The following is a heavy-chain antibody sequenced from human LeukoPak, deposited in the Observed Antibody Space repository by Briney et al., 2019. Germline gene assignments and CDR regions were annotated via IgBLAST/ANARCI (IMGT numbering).Heavy chain of an antibody. CDR2: ISGSGGST. J-gene: IGHJ4*02. Sequence: PEGSLRLSCAASGFTFSSYAMSWVRQAPGKGLEWVAAISGSGGSTYYADSVKGRFTISRDNSKNTLYLQMNSLRAEDTAVYYCAKAISRVTVAGTYDYWGQGTLVTVSS. D-gene: IGHD6-19*01. CDR3: AKAISRVTVAGTYDY. CDR1: GFTFSSYA. V-gene: IGHV3-23*01.